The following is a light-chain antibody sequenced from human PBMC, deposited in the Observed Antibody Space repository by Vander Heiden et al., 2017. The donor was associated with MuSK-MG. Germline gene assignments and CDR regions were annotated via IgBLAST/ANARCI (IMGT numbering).Light chain of an antibody. V-gene: IGKV3-11*01. CDR1: RRVNTY. Sequence: EIVLTQSPATLSLSPGEWATLSCRASRRVNTYLAWYQQRPGQAPRLLIYDASNRAAGIPARFTGSGSGTDFTLTISNIEPEDFAVYYCQQRADWPPPTFGPGTRLEIK. CDR3: QQRADWPPPT. J-gene: IGKJ5*01. CDR2: DAS.